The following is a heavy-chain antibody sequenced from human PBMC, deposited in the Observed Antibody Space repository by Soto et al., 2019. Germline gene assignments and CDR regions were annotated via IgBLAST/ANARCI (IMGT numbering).Heavy chain of an antibody. CDR2: ISGTDGVT. CDR1: GFTFTAYA. V-gene: IGHV3-23*01. Sequence: GGSLRLSCAASGFTFTAYAMSWVRQAPGKGPEWVADISGTDGVTYYSASVKGRFTISRDNSKNIVYLQMNSLTAEDSALYYCAKGTGHSGSWPFDYWGQGTVVTVSS. CDR3: AKGTGHSGSWPFDY. D-gene: IGHD6-13*01. J-gene: IGHJ4*02.